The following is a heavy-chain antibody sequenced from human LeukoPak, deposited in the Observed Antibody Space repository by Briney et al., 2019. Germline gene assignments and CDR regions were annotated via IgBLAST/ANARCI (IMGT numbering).Heavy chain of an antibody. V-gene: IGHV4-39*01. J-gene: IGHJ4*02. CDR3: ATGGGSYLDY. Sequence: SETLSLTCTVSGGSISSSSYYWGWIRQPPGKGLEWIGSIYYSGSTYYNPSLKSRVTISVDTSKNQFSLKLSSVTAADTAVYYCATGGGSYLDYWGQGTLVTVSS. D-gene: IGHD3-16*01. CDR2: IYYSGST. CDR1: GGSISSSSYY.